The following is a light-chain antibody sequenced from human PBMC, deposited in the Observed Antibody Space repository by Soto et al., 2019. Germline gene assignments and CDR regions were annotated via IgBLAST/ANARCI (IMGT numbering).Light chain of an antibody. Sequence: EIVLTQSPDILSLSPGERATLSCRASKSVNSNYLAWFQQHPGQPPRLLIFGASSRAVGIPDRFSGSGTETAFTLSITRLEPEDFGVYYCQKYGRSPFNFGQGTRLEIK. J-gene: IGKJ5*01. CDR2: GAS. V-gene: IGKV3-20*01. CDR1: KSVNSNY. CDR3: QKYGRSPFN.